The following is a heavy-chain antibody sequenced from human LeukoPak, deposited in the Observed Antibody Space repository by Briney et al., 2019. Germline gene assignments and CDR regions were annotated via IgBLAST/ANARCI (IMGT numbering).Heavy chain of an antibody. CDR2: ISDDETYK. Sequence: GRSLRLSFAASGFTFNSYSMHWVRQAPGKGLEWVTAISDDETYKFYADSVKGRFTISRDNSKNTLYLQMNSLRAEDTAVYYCAKEAYDSSGYYYGYFQHWGQGTLVTVSS. J-gene: IGHJ1*01. CDR3: AKEAYDSSGYYYGYFQH. CDR1: GFTFNSYS. D-gene: IGHD3-22*01. V-gene: IGHV3-30-3*01.